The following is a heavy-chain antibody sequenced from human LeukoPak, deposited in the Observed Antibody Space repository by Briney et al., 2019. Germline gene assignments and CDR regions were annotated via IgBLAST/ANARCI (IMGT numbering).Heavy chain of an antibody. CDR2: ITSSSNTI. CDR1: GFTFSNYY. Sequence: SGGSLRLSCAASGFTFSNYYMNWVRQAPGKGLEWVSYITSSSNTIYYADSVKGRFTISRDNAKNTLYLQMSSLRAEDTAVYYCAKFNANSSGFDFDYWGQGTLLTVSS. CDR3: AKFNANSSGFDFDY. J-gene: IGHJ4*02. D-gene: IGHD3-22*01. V-gene: IGHV3-48*01.